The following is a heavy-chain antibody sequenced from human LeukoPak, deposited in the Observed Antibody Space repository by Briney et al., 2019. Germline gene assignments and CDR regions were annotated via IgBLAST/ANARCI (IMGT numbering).Heavy chain of an antibody. V-gene: IGHV3-9*01. CDR3: AKDTLAVLRAFDI. CDR1: GFTFDDYA. CDR2: ISWNRGSI. J-gene: IGHJ3*02. Sequence: GRSLRLSCAASGFTFDDYAMRWVRQAPGKGLESVSGISWNRGSIGYADSVKGRFTISRDKAKNSLYLQMNSLRAEDTALYYCAKDTLAVLRAFDIWGQGTMVTVSS.